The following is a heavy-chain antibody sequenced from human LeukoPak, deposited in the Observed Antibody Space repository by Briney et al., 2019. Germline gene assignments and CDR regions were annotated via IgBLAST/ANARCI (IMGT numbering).Heavy chain of an antibody. CDR3: ARDPTPYSSSWRFDY. CDR2: IKQDGSEK. CDR1: GFTFSSYW. Sequence: SGGSLRLSCAASGFTFSSYWMSWVSQAPGKVMEWVANIKQDGSEKYYVDSVKGRFTSSRDNAKNSLYLQMNSLRAEDTAVYYCARDPTPYSSSWRFDYWGQGTLVTVSS. D-gene: IGHD6-13*01. J-gene: IGHJ4*02. V-gene: IGHV3-7*01.